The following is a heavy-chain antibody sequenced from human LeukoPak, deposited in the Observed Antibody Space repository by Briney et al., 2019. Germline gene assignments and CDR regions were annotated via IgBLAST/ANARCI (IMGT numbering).Heavy chain of an antibody. CDR2: ISAYNGNT. D-gene: IGHD4-17*01. CDR1: GYTFTTYA. V-gene: IGHV1-18*01. CDR3: ARDYVPTVTTLHAYYYMDV. Sequence: ASVKVSCKASGYTFTTYAMNWVRQAPGQGLEWMGWISAYNGNTNYAQKLQGRVTMTTDTSTSTAYMELRSLRSDDTAVYYCARDYVPTVTTLHAYYYMDVWGKGTTVTISS. J-gene: IGHJ6*03.